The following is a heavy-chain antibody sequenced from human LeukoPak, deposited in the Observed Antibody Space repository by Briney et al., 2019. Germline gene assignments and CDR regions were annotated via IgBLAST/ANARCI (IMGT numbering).Heavy chain of an antibody. CDR3: AKAPAGYYYDSSGYYSRSYYFDY. J-gene: IGHJ4*02. V-gene: IGHV3-23*01. CDR2: ISGCGGST. CDR1: GFTFSSYA. D-gene: IGHD3-22*01. Sequence: PGGSLRLSCAASGFTFSSYAMSWVRQAPGKGLEWVSAISGCGGSTYYADSVKGRFTISRDNSKNTLYLQMNSLRAEDTAVYYCAKAPAGYYYDSSGYYSRSYYFDYWGQGTLVTVSS.